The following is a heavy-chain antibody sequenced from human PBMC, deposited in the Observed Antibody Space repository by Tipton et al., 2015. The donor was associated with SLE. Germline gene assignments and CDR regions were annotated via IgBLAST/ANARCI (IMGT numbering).Heavy chain of an antibody. Sequence: SLRLSCAASGFAFSSYGMHWVRQAPGKGLEWVAVIWYDGSNKYYADSVKGRFTISRDNSKNTLYLQMNSLRAEDTAVYYCLRSPNYYYGMDVWGQGTTVTVSS. J-gene: IGHJ6*02. CDR3: LRSPNYYYGMDV. CDR2: IWYDGSNK. CDR1: GFAFSSYG. V-gene: IGHV3-33*08.